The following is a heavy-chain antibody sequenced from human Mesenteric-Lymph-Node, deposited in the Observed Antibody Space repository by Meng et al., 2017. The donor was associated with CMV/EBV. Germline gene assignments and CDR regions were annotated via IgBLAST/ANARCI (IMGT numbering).Heavy chain of an antibody. Sequence: GGSLRLSCAASGFTFSSYSMNWVRQAPGKGLEWVSYISSSSSTIYYADSVKGRFTISRDNAKSSLYLQMNSLRAEDTAVYYCARDFLAGGMDVWGQGTTVTVSS. V-gene: IGHV3-48*04. D-gene: IGHD3-3*01. CDR1: GFTFSSYS. CDR2: ISSSSSTI. J-gene: IGHJ6*02. CDR3: ARDFLAGGMDV.